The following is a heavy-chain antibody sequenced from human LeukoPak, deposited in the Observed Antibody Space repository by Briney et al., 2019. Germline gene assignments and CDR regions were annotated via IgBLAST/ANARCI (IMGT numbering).Heavy chain of an antibody. CDR3: ARREYSTSSGYVY. CDR2: IYPGDSDT. J-gene: IGHJ4*02. D-gene: IGHD6-6*01. V-gene: IGHV5-51*01. Sequence: GESLKISCKGSGYSFTSFSIGWVRQMPGKGLEWMGIIYPGDSDTRYSPSFQGQVTISADKSIGTAYLQWSTLKASDTAMYYCARREYSTSSGYVYWGQGTLVTVSS. CDR1: GYSFTSFS.